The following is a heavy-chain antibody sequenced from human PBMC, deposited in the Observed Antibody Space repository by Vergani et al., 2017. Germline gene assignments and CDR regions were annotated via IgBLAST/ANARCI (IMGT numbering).Heavy chain of an antibody. D-gene: IGHD4-23*01. CDR1: GGSFSGYY. J-gene: IGHJ6*02. V-gene: IGHV4-34*01. CDR3: ARDVKRLLRWEPYYYYGMDV. CDR2: INHSGST. Sequence: VQLQQWGAGLLKPSETLSLTCAVYGGSFSGYYWSWIRQPPGKGLEWIGEINHSGSTNYNPSLKSRVTISVDTSKNQFSLKLSSVTAADTAVYYCARDVKRLLRWEPYYYYGMDVWGQGTTVTVSS.